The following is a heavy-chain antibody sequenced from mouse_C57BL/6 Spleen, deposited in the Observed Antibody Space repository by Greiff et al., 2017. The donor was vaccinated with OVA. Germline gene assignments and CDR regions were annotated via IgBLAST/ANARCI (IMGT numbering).Heavy chain of an antibody. CDR3: ARGPRQDFDV. CDR1: GYTFTSYW. Sequence: QVHVKQSGAELAKPGASVKLSCKASGYTFTSYWMHWVKQRPGQGLEWIGYINPSSGYTKYNQKFKDKATLTADKASSTAYMQLSSLTYEDSAVYYCARGPRQDFDVWGTGTTVTVSS. V-gene: IGHV1-7*01. J-gene: IGHJ1*03. CDR2: INPSSGYT.